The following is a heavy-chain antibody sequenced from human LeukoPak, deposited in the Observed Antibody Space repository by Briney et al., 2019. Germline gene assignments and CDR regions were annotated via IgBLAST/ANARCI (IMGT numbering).Heavy chain of an antibody. V-gene: IGHV4-39*01. Sequence: SETLSLTCIVSGGSISRSSYYWGWLRQPPGKGLEWIGTISDSGSTYYSPSPKSRVTISVDTSKNQFSLKLRFVTAADTAVYYCARQDIWFGELVVWGQGTTVSVSS. CDR2: ISDSGST. D-gene: IGHD3-10*01. J-gene: IGHJ6*02. CDR3: ARQDIWFGELVV. CDR1: GGSISRSSYY.